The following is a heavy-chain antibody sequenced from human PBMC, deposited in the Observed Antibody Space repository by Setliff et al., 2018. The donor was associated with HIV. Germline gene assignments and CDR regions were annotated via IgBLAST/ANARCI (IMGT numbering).Heavy chain of an antibody. J-gene: IGHJ4*02. CDR3: EVAGQ. CDR1: GDSISTDY. V-gene: IGHV4-4*09. CDR2: IYNSAST. D-gene: IGHD6-19*01. Sequence: SETLSLTCTVSGDSISTDYWTWIRQPPGKGLEWIGYIYNSASTSYNPSLKSRVTISVDTSKNQFSLKLRSVTAADTAVYYCEVAGQWGQGTLVTVSP.